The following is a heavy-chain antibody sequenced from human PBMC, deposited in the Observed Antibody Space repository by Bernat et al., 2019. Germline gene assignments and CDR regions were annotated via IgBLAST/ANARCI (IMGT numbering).Heavy chain of an antibody. CDR2: FSGGDGTT. CDR3: AKDCGGSCYGFHY. J-gene: IGHJ4*02. V-gene: IGHV3-23*01. D-gene: IGHD2-15*01. CDR1: GFTFSSYG. Sequence: EVQLLESGGGSPQPGGSLRLSCAASGFTFSSYGMSWVRQAPGKGPEWVSTFSGGDGTTYYADSVKGRFTISRDNSKNTLYLQMNSLRAEDTAVYYCAKDCGGSCYGFHYWGQGTLVTVSS.